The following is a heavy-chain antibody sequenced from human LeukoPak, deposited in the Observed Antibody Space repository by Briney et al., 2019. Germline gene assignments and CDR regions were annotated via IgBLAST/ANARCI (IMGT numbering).Heavy chain of an antibody. CDR2: ISSSSSTI. D-gene: IGHD2-2*01. CDR3: ASTIVVVPAATPGEDAFDI. CDR1: GFTFSSYS. Sequence: GGSLRLSCAASGFTFSSYSMNWVRQAPGKGLEWVSYISSSSSTIYYADSVKGRFTISRDNAKNSLYLQMNSLRAEDTAVYYCASTIVVVPAATPGEDAFDIWGQGTMVTVSS. V-gene: IGHV3-48*01. J-gene: IGHJ3*02.